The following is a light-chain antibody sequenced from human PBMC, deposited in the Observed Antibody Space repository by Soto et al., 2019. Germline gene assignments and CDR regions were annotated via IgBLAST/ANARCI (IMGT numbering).Light chain of an antibody. CDR2: ATS. CDR1: QSISRSY. J-gene: IGKJ2*01. Sequence: EIVLTQSPATLSLSPGESATLSCRASQSISRSYLAWYQQKPGQAPRLLIHATSTRATGVPDRFSGSGSGTDFTLTISRLEPEDFVVYYCQQYDNLPRTFGQGTKVEIK. V-gene: IGKV3-20*01. CDR3: QQYDNLPRT.